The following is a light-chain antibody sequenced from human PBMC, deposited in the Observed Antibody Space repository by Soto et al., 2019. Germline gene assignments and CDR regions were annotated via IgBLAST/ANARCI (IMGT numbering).Light chain of an antibody. J-gene: IGLJ1*01. CDR3: SSYAGSKIFYV. CDR1: SSDVGYYNY. CDR2: EVS. V-gene: IGLV2-8*01. Sequence: QSALTQPPSASGSPGQSVTISCTGTSSDVGYYNYVSWYQQHPGKAPKLMIYEVSKRPSGVPDRFSGSKSGNTASLTVSGLQAEDEADYYCSSYAGSKIFYVFGTGTKLTVL.